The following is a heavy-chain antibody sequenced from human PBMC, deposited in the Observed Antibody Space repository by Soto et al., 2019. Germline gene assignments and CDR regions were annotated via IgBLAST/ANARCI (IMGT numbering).Heavy chain of an antibody. CDR1: GFTFSSYS. CDR3: ARDAFFWSGYPPDAFDI. Sequence: PGGSLRLSCAASGFTFSSYSMNWVRQAPGKGLEWVSSISSSSSYIYYADSVKGRFTISRDNAKNSLHLQMNSLRAEDTAVYYCARDAFFWSGYPPDAFDIWGQGTMVTVSS. J-gene: IGHJ3*02. V-gene: IGHV3-21*01. D-gene: IGHD3-3*01. CDR2: ISSSSSYI.